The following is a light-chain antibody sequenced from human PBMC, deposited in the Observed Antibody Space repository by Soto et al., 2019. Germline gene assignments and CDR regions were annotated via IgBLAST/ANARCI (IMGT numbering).Light chain of an antibody. V-gene: IGLV6-57*03. J-gene: IGLJ3*02. CDR3: QSYDSGNPWV. CDR1: SGSIASNY. Sequence: NFMLTQPHSVSESPGKTVTISCTRSSGSIASNYVQWYQQRPGSAPTTVIYEDNQRPSGVPDRFSGSIDSSSNSASLTISGLKTEDEADYYCQSYDSGNPWVFCGGTKLTVL. CDR2: EDN.